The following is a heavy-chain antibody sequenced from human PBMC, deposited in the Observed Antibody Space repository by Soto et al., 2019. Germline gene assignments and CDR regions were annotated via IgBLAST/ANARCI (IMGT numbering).Heavy chain of an antibody. CDR1: GCTFISYS. J-gene: IGHJ6*02. V-gene: IGHV3-48*02. D-gene: IGHD6-19*01. CDR2: ISSSSSTI. CDR3: ARDPGEQWGYYGMDV. Sequence: GGSLRLSCAASGCTFISYSLNWVRQAPGKGLEWVSYISSSSSTIYYADSVKGRFTISRDNAKNSLYLQMNSLRDEDTAVYYCARDPGEQWGYYGMDVWGQGTTVTVSS.